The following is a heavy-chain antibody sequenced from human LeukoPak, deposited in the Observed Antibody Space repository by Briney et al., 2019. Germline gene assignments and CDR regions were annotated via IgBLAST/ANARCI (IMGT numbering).Heavy chain of an antibody. CDR2: IHDSGST. D-gene: IGHD3-10*01. CDR1: GASISSGDYH. V-gene: IGHV4-30-4*01. J-gene: IGHJ5*02. CDR3: GNYYYGWFDP. Sequence: SETLSLTCTVSGASISSGDYHWNWIRPPPGKGLEWIGFIHDSGSTYYNPSLKSRVSISRDMSKNQLSLMLSSVTAADTAVYGAGNYYYGWFDPWGQGTLVSVSS.